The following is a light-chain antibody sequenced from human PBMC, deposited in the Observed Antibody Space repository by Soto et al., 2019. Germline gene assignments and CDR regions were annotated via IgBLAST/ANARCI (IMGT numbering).Light chain of an antibody. CDR3: SSYTSSSTLV. V-gene: IGLV2-14*01. Sequence: QSALTQPASVSGSPGQSITISCTGTSSDVGLYDYVFWYQQYPGKAPKVLIYEVSIRPSGVSSRFSGSKSGNTASLTISGLQAEDEADYYCSSYTSSSTLVFGTGTKVTVL. CDR2: EVS. J-gene: IGLJ1*01. CDR1: SSDVGLYDY.